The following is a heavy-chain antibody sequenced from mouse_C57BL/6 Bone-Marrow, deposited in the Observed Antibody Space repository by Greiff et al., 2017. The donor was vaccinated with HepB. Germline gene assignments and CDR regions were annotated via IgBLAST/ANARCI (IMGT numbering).Heavy chain of an antibody. Sequence: DVHLVESGGGLVQPGGSLKLSCAASGFTFSDYGMAWVRQAPRKGPEWVAFISNLAYSIYYADTVTGRFTISRENAKNTLYLEMSSLRSEDTAMYYCARPYYYGSSYAMDYWGQGTSVTVSS. CDR2: ISNLAYSI. D-gene: IGHD1-1*01. CDR3: ARPYYYGSSYAMDY. V-gene: IGHV5-15*01. CDR1: GFTFSDYG. J-gene: IGHJ4*01.